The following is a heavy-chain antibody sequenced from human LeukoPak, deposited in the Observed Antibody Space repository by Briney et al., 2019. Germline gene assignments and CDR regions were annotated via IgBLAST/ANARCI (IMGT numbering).Heavy chain of an antibody. CDR2: IKQDGSEK. V-gene: IGHV3-7*03. CDR1: GFTFSTHW. D-gene: IGHD3-10*01. CDR3: ASDFGSGSFFAY. J-gene: IGHJ4*02. Sequence: GGSLRLSCAASGFTFSTHWMSRVRHIPGKGLEWVANIKQDGSEKHYVDSVRGRFTISRDNAESSLYLQMNSLRAEDTAVYYCASDFGSGSFFAYWGQGTLVTVSS.